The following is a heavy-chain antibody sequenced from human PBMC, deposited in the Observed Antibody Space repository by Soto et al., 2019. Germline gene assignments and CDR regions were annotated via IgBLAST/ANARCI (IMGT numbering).Heavy chain of an antibody. CDR3: GREGLYEV. J-gene: IGHJ4*02. CDR2: IYSSGTP. CDR1: GGSISSYY. V-gene: IGHV4-4*07. D-gene: IGHD3-22*01. Sequence: SETLSLTCTASGGSISSYYWSWIRQPAGKGLEWIGRIYSSGTPNYNPSLESRVTMSVDTPKNQFSLKLSSVTAADTAVYYCGREGLYEVWGQGTLVTVSS.